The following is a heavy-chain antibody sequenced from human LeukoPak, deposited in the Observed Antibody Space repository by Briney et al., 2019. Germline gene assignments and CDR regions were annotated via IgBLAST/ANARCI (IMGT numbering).Heavy chain of an antibody. V-gene: IGHV3-30*02. Sequence: PGGSLRLSCAASGFTFSRSVMHWVRQTPSKGLEWLAFIPFDGTDENYADSVKGRFTLSRDNSKNTLYLQMNSLRAEDSAVYYCAKDGTNYEFDYWGQGALVTVSA. CDR1: GFTFSRSV. J-gene: IGHJ4*02. CDR2: IPFDGTDE. CDR3: AKDGTNYEFDY. D-gene: IGHD4/OR15-4a*01.